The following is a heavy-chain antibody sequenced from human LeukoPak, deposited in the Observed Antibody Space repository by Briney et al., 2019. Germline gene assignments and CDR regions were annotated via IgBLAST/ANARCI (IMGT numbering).Heavy chain of an antibody. J-gene: IGHJ3*02. CDR1: GYTFTSYD. V-gene: IGHV1-8*03. D-gene: IGHD3-3*01. CDR2: MNPNSGNT. CDR3: ARDRQQSGAFDI. Sequence: ASVKVSCKASGYTFTSYDINWVRQATGQGLEWMGWMNPNSGNTGYAQKFQGRVTITTDESTSTAYMELSSLRSEDTAVYYCARDRQQSGAFDIWGQGTMVTVSS.